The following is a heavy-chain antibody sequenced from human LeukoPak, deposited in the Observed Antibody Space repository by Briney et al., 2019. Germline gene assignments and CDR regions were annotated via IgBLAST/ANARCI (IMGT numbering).Heavy chain of an antibody. J-gene: IGHJ4*02. D-gene: IGHD3-10*01. CDR1: GFTFDDYA. CDR2: ISWNSGSI. V-gene: IGHV3-9*01. CDR3: ARSSGSYYPFDY. Sequence: PGGSLRLSCAASGFTFDDYAMHWVRQAPGKGLEWVSGISWNSGSIGYADSVKGRSTISRDNAKNSLYLQMNSLRAEDTALYYCARSSGSYYPFDYWGQGTLVTVSS.